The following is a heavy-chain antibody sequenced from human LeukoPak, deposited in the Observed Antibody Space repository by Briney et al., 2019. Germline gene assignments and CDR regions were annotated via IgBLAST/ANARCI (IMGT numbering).Heavy chain of an antibody. CDR1: GFTFSSYE. CDR3: ARSGDYEDNY. Sequence: GGSLRLSCAASGFTFSSYEMNWVRQAPGKGLEWVSYISSSDSTIYYADSVKGRFTISRDNAKNSLYLQMNSLRAEDTAVYYCARSGDYEDNYWGQGTLVTVSS. J-gene: IGHJ4*02. V-gene: IGHV3-48*03. D-gene: IGHD4-17*01. CDR2: ISSSDSTI.